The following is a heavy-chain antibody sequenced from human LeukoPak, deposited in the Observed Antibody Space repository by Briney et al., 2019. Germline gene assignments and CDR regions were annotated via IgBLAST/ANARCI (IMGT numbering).Heavy chain of an antibody. CDR2: IIPIFGTA. D-gene: IGHD2-21*02. J-gene: IGHJ3*02. CDR3: ARVEAYCGGDCYYDAFDI. V-gene: IGHV1-69*13. CDR1: GGTFSSYA. Sequence: GASVKVSCKASGGTFSSYAISWVRQAPGQGLEWMGGIIPIFGTANYAQKFQGRVTITADESTSTAYMELSSLRSEDTAVYYCARVEAYCGGDCYYDAFDIWGQGTMVTVSS.